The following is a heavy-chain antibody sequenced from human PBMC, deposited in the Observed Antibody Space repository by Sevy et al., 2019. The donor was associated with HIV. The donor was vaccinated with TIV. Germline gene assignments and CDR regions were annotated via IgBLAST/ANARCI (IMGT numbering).Heavy chain of an antibody. Sequence: GGSLRLSCAASGFTFSLYWMHWVRQVPGKGLVWVSRINSDGSTTSYADSVKGRFTISRDNAKNTLYMQMNSLRAEDMAVYYCARELRWPALLITGTTGGFDYWGQGTLVTVSS. CDR3: ARELRWPALLITGTTGGFDY. CDR1: GFTFSLYW. V-gene: IGHV3-74*01. J-gene: IGHJ4*02. D-gene: IGHD1-7*01. CDR2: INSDGSTT.